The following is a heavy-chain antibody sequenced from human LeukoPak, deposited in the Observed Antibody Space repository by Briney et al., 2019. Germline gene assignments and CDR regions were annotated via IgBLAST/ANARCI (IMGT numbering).Heavy chain of an antibody. J-gene: IGHJ4*02. CDR1: GGSFSGYY. CDR2: INHSGST. V-gene: IGHV4-34*01. Sequence: KPSETLSLTCAVYGGSFSGYYRSWIRQPPGKGLEWIGEINHSGSTNYNPSLKSRVTISVDTSKNQFSLKLSSVTAADTAVYYCVREPYYHDISGNYRGSYDYWGQGTLVTVSS. D-gene: IGHD3-22*01. CDR3: VREPYYHDISGNYRGSYDY.